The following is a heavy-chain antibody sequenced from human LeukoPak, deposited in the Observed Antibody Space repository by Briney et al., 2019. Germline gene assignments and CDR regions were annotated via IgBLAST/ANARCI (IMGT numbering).Heavy chain of an antibody. Sequence: GGSLRLSCAASGFTFSSYGMHWVRQAPGKGLEWVAFIRYDGSNKYYAGSVKGRFTISRDNAKNSLYLQMNSLRAEDTAIYYCAIRNSSWYGVGDHWGQGTLVTVSS. CDR2: IRYDGSNK. J-gene: IGHJ4*02. V-gene: IGHV3-30*02. CDR3: AIRNSSWYGVGDH. CDR1: GFTFSSYG. D-gene: IGHD6-13*01.